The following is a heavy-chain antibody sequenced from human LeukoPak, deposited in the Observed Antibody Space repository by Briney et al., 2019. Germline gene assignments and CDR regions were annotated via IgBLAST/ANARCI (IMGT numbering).Heavy chain of an antibody. CDR2: INHSGST. Sequence: SETLSLTCAVYGGSFSGYYWSWIRQPPGKGLEWIGEINHSGSTNYNPSLKSRGTISVDTSKNQFSLKLSSVTAADTAVYYCARRGWSSSWYTPTYYFDYWGQGTLVTVSS. CDR1: GGSFSGYY. J-gene: IGHJ4*02. D-gene: IGHD6-13*01. CDR3: ARRGWSSSWYTPTYYFDY. V-gene: IGHV4-34*01.